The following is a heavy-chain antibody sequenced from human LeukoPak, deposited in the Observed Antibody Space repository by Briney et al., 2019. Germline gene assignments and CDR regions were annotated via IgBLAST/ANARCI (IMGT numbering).Heavy chain of an antibody. CDR3: ARDYYDSSGYYNYYFDY. J-gene: IGHJ4*02. CDR1: GGSISSYY. Sequence: SETLSLTCTVSGGSISSYYWSLIRQPPGKGLDGIGYIYYCGNTNYNPSLKSRVTISVDTSKNQFSLKMSSVTAADTAVYYCARDYYDSSGYYNYYFDYWGQGTLVTVSS. D-gene: IGHD3-22*01. V-gene: IGHV4-59*01. CDR2: IYYCGNT.